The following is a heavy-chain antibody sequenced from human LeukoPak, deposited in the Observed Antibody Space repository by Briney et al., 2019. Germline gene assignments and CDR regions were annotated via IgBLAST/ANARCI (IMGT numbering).Heavy chain of an antibody. D-gene: IGHD5-12*01. CDR3: ARVGPRYYDYADAFDI. CDR1: GGSISSYY. V-gene: IGHV4-59*01. CDR2: IYYSGST. Sequence: SETLSLTCTVSGGSISSYYWSWIRQPPGKGLEWIGYIYYSGSTNYNPSLKSRVTISVDTSKNQFSLKLSSVTAADTAVYYCARVGPRYYDYADAFDIWGQGTMVTVSP. J-gene: IGHJ3*02.